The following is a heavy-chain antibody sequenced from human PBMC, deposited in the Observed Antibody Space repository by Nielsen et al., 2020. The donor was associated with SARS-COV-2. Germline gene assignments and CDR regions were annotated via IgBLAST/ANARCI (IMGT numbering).Heavy chain of an antibody. V-gene: IGHV1-2*06. CDR3: ARRLAAAGDLDAFYI. J-gene: IGHJ3*02. Sequence: ASVTVSCKASGYTFTGYYMHWVRQAPGQGLEWMGRINPNSGGTNYAQKFQGRVTMTRDTSISTACMELSRLISDDTAVYYCARRLAAAGDLDAFYICCQGTMFTVSS. D-gene: IGHD6-13*01. CDR2: INPNSGGT. CDR1: GYTFTGYY.